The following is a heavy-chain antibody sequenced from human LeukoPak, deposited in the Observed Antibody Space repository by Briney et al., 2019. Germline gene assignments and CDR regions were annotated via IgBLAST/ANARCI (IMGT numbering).Heavy chain of an antibody. CDR3: AKDPDIVVVPAAMRMDV. CDR1: GFTFSSYA. J-gene: IGHJ6*04. D-gene: IGHD2-2*01. V-gene: IGHV3-23*01. Sequence: PGGSLRLSCAASGFTFSSYAMSWVRQAPGKGLEWVSAISGSGASTYSADSVKGRFTISRDNSKNTLYLQMNSLRVEDTAVYYCAKDPDIVVVPAAMRMDVWGKGTAVTVSS. CDR2: ISGSGAST.